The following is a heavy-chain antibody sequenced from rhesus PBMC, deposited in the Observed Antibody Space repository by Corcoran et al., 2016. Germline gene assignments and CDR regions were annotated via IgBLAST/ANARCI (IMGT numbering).Heavy chain of an antibody. V-gene: IGHV4-143*01. J-gene: IGHJ6*01. Sequence: QVQLQESGPGVVKPSETLSLTCAVSGGSISGYYLWSWIRQPPGKGLEWIGYIYGVSGSTTYNPSLKSRFIISIDTSKNQFSLKLSSVTAADTAVYYCARGGSSSYNGLDSWGQGVVVTVSS. D-gene: IGHD6-43*01. CDR1: GGSISGYYL. CDR3: ARGGSSSYNGLDS. CDR2: IYGVSGST.